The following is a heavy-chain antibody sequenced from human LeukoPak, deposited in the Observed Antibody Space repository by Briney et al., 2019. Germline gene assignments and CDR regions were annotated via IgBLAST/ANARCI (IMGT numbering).Heavy chain of an antibody. D-gene: IGHD3-22*01. J-gene: IGHJ4*02. CDR2: IYPGDSDT. Sequence: GESLQISCKGSGYRFTSYWIGWVRQMPGKGLEWMGIIYPGDSDTRYSPSFQGQVTISADKSISTAYLQWSSLKASDTAMYYCARRSYYYDSSGYRHRFFDYWGQGTLVTVSS. CDR1: GYRFTSYW. V-gene: IGHV5-51*01. CDR3: ARRSYYYDSSGYRHRFFDY.